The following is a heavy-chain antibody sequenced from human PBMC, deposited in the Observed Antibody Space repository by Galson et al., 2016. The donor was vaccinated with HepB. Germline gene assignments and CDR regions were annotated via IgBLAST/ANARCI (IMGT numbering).Heavy chain of an antibody. Sequence: SLRLSCAASGFNFEDFAMHWVRQAPGKGLEWVSGISWNSGTIAYADSVKGRFTISRDNAEKSLLLQMNGLRPEDTALYYCVKGHVSMVQGVIDYWGQGSRVTVSS. V-gene: IGHV3-9*01. CDR2: ISWNSGTI. J-gene: IGHJ4*02. D-gene: IGHD3-10*01. CDR3: VKGHVSMVQGVIDY. CDR1: GFNFEDFA.